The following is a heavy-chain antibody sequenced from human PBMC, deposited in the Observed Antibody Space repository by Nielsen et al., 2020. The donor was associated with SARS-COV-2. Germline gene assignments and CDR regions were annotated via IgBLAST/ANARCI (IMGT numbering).Heavy chain of an antibody. CDR3: ARSHMITFGGVIVPFDY. CDR2: IHWDDDK. Sequence: SGPTLAKPTHTFTLTCPSSGFPLSTSRTSVSWIRQPPGKALEWPALIHWDDDKYYSTFLNTRLTISKADSKNQVVLTMTNMDPVDTATYYCARSHMITFGGVIVPFDYWGQGTLVTVSS. V-gene: IGHV2-70*01. J-gene: IGHJ4*02. D-gene: IGHD3-16*02. CDR1: GFPLSTSRTS.